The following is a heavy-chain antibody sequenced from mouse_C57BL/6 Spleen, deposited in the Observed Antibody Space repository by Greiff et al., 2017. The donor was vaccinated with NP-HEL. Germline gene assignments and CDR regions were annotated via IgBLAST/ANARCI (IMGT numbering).Heavy chain of an antibody. CDR2: IDPSDSYT. V-gene: IGHV1-59*01. CDR3: ARSKGLPGMDY. J-gene: IGHJ4*01. CDR1: GYTFTSYW. Sequence: QVQLQQPGAELVRPGTSVKLSCKASGYTFTSYWMHWVKQRPGQGLEWIGVIDPSDSYTNYIQKFKGKATLTVDTSSSTAYMQLSSLTSEDSAVYYCARSKGLPGMDYWGQGTSVTVSS. D-gene: IGHD2-10*01.